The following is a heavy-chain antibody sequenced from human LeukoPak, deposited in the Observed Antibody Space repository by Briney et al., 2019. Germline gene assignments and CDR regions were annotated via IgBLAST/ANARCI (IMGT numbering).Heavy chain of an antibody. Sequence: PSETLSLTCAVYGGSFSGYYWSWIRQSPGKGLEWSGGINHSGSTNYNPSLKSRVPISVDPSKNQFSLKLSSVTAADTAVYYCARVTGGAVADSTYYYYYYMDVWGKGTTVTVSS. CDR1: GGSFSGYY. CDR3: ARVTGGAVADSTYYYYYYMDV. D-gene: IGHD6-19*01. CDR2: INHSGST. V-gene: IGHV4-34*01. J-gene: IGHJ6*03.